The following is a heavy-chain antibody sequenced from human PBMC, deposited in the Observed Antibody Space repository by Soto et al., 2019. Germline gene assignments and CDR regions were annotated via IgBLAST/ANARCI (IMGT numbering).Heavy chain of an antibody. CDR3: ARDRYYDSSGYYYRVY. Sequence: GGSLRLSCASSGFTFSSYAMHWFRQAPGKGLEWVAVISYDGSNKYYADSVKGRFTISRDNSKNTLYLQMNSLRAEDTAVYYCARDRYYDSSGYYYRVYWGQGTLVTVSS. CDR2: ISYDGSNK. V-gene: IGHV3-30-3*01. CDR1: GFTFSSYA. J-gene: IGHJ4*02. D-gene: IGHD3-22*01.